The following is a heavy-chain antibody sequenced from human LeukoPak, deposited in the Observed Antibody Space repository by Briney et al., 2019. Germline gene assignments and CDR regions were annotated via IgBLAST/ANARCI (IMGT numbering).Heavy chain of an antibody. CDR2: INPNSGGT. CDR1: GYTFTGYY. D-gene: IGHD3-10*01. J-gene: IGHJ5*02. Sequence: ASVKVSCKASGYTFTGYYMHWVRQASGQGLEWMGWINPNSGGTYYGQKFQGRVTMTRDTSITTAYMELNRLRSDDTAVYYCARDPTYYYGSGSSGNWFDPWGQGTLVTVSS. V-gene: IGHV1-2*02. CDR3: ARDPTYYYGSGSSGNWFDP.